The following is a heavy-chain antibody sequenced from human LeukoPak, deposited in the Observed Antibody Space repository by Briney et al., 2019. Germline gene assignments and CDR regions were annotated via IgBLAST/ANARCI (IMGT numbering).Heavy chain of an antibody. J-gene: IGHJ4*02. Sequence: GGSLRLSCAASGFTFSSYAMSWVRQAPGKGLEWVSAISGSGGSTYYADSVKGRLTISRDNSKNTLYLQMNSLRAEDTAVYYCAKDFEVLSYYYGSGSYQNDYWGQGTLVTVSS. CDR2: ISGSGGST. CDR1: GFTFSSYA. D-gene: IGHD3-10*01. CDR3: AKDFEVLSYYYGSGSYQNDY. V-gene: IGHV3-23*01.